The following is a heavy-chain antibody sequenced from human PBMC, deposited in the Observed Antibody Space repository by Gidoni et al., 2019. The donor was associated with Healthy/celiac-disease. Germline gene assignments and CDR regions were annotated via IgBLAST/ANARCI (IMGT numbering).Heavy chain of an antibody. Sequence: EVQLLESGGGLVQPGGSLRLSCAASGFTFSSCAMSWVRQAPGKGLELVSAISGSGGSTYYADSVKGRFTISRDNSKNTLYLQMNSLRAEDTAVYYCAKGGYDFWSGYYGYYYYYYYLDVWGKGTTVTVSS. J-gene: IGHJ6*03. CDR3: AKGGYDFWSGYYGYYYYYYYLDV. V-gene: IGHV3-23*01. CDR2: ISGSGGST. CDR1: GFTFSSCA. D-gene: IGHD3-3*01.